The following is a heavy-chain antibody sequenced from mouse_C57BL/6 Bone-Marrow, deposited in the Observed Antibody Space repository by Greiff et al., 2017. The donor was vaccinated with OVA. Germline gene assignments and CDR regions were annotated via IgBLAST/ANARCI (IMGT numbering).Heavy chain of an antibody. CDR3: TRDLYGSSFEWFAY. CDR2: ISSGGDYI. J-gene: IGHJ3*01. CDR1: GFTFSSYA. D-gene: IGHD1-1*01. V-gene: IGHV5-9-1*02. Sequence: EVQRVESGEGLVKPGGSLKLSCAASGFTFSSYAMSWVRQTPEKRLEWVAYISSGGDYIYYADTVKGRFTISRDNARNTLYLQMSSLKSEDTAMYYCTRDLYGSSFEWFAYWGQGTLVTVSA.